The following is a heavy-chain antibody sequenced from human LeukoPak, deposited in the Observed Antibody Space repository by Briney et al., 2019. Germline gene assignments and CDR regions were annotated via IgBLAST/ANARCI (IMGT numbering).Heavy chain of an antibody. J-gene: IGHJ4*02. CDR1: GFTFSNAW. Sequence: GGSLRLSCAASGFTFSNAWMSWVRQAPGKGLEWVGRIKSKTDGGTTDYAAPVKGRFTISRDDSKNTLYLQMNSLKTEDTAVYYCTTDYLPFIWVRAFDYWGQGTLVTVSS. V-gene: IGHV3-15*01. CDR3: TTDYLPFIWVRAFDY. D-gene: IGHD3-10*01. CDR2: IKSKTDGGTT.